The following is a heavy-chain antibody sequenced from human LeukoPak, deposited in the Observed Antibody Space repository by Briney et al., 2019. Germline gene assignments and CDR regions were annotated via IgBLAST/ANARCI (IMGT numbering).Heavy chain of an antibody. Sequence: TGGSLRLSCSASGFTFTTYGMNWVRQAPGKGLEWVSGIGGSGVRTYYADSVKGRFTISRDNSKNTLYLQMNSLRAEDTAVYYCAKDAARWFGELDLSYFDYWGQGTLVTVSS. V-gene: IGHV3-23*01. CDR1: GFTFTTYG. CDR3: AKDAARWFGELDLSYFDY. CDR2: IGGSGVRT. D-gene: IGHD3-10*01. J-gene: IGHJ4*02.